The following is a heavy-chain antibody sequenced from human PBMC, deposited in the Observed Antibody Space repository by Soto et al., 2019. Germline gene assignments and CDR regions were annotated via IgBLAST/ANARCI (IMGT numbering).Heavy chain of an antibody. J-gene: IGHJ4*02. V-gene: IGHV3-23*01. CDR2: IRGGGGPT. Sequence: EVQLLESGGDLVQPGGSLRLSCAASGFTFSNYAMSWVRQAPGKGLEWVSLIRGGGGPTNYADSVKGRFTVSRDNPNNMLFLQMSSLRADDTAVYYCVKDFRVGYDWTHDWGQGTLVTVSS. D-gene: IGHD5-12*01. CDR3: VKDFRVGYDWTHD. CDR1: GFTFSNYA.